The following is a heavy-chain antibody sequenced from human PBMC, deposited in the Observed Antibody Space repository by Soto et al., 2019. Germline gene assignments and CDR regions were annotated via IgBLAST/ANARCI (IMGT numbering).Heavy chain of an antibody. Sequence: SQTLSLTCAISGDSVSSNSAAWNWIRQSPSRGLEWLGRTYYRSKWYNDYAVSVKSRITINPDTSKNQFSLQLNSVTPEDTAVYYCARSTAANSVSYFFSCFDPWGQGTLVTVSS. J-gene: IGHJ5*02. CDR3: ARSTAANSVSYFFSCFDP. D-gene: IGHD1-26*01. CDR1: GDSVSSNSAA. V-gene: IGHV6-1*01. CDR2: TYYRSKWYN.